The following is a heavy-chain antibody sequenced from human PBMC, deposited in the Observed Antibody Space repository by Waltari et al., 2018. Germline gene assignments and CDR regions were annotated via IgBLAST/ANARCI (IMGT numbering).Heavy chain of an antibody. Sequence: EVQLVESGGGLVQPGGSLRLSCAASGFTFSTYSMNWVRQAPGKGWEWVSYISSRTSTKYYADSVKGRFTISRDKAKNSLYLQMNSLRAEDTAVYYCARGRDGYSQDVFDIWGQGTMVSVSS. CDR1: GFTFSTYS. V-gene: IGHV3-48*01. D-gene: IGHD5-18*01. J-gene: IGHJ3*02. CDR3: ARGRDGYSQDVFDI. CDR2: ISSRTSTK.